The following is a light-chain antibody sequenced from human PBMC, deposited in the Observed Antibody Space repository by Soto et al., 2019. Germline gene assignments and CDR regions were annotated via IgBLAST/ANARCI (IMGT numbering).Light chain of an antibody. CDR1: QSLLHSNGYNY. V-gene: IGKV2-28*01. CDR3: MQALQTPRT. Sequence: VMAHAPLSGPVTAVDPAAISWRSSQSLLHSNGYNYLDWYLQKPGQSPQLLIYLGSNRASGVPDRFSGSGSGTDFTLKISRVEAEDVGVYYCMQALQTPRTFGQGTKV. CDR2: LGS. J-gene: IGKJ1*01.